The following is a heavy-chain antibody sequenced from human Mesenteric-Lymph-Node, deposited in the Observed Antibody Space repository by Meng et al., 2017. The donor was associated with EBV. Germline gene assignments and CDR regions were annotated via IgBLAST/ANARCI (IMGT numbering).Heavy chain of an antibody. Sequence: QVQLQESGPGLVKPSEPLSLTCTVSGGSVSSGSYYWSWIRQPPGKGLEWIGYIYYSGSTNYNPSLKSRVTISVDTSKNQFSLKLSSVTAADTAVYYCAREGYYDSSGYNDWGQGTLVTVAS. CDR1: GGSVSSGSYY. V-gene: IGHV4-61*01. D-gene: IGHD3-22*01. CDR3: AREGYYDSSGYND. J-gene: IGHJ4*02. CDR2: IYYSGST.